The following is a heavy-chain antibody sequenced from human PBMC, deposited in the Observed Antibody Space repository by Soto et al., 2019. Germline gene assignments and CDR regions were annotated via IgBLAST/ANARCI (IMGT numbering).Heavy chain of an antibody. D-gene: IGHD2-15*01. J-gene: IGHJ4*02. V-gene: IGHV1-18*01. CDR3: PRSECSGGGCYSSHFDS. Sequence: QVQLVQSGAEVKKPGASVKVSCKASGYTFTSYGIGWVRQAPGQGLEWMGWISAYNGNTNYAQKLQGRVTMTTDTSTSTAYTELRSQRSDYPAVYYCPRSECSGGGCYSSHFDSWGQGTLVTVSS. CDR1: GYTFTSYG. CDR2: ISAYNGNT.